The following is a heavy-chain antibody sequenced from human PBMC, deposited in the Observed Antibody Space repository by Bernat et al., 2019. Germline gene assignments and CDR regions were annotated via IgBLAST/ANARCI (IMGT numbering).Heavy chain of an antibody. CDR1: GGSISITSYY. J-gene: IGHJ6*03. D-gene: IGHD4-17*01. CDR3: ARRGGVTTDYYYMDV. CDR2: VYYSGST. V-gene: IGHV4-39*01. Sequence: QMQLEESGPGLVKPSETLSLNCSVSGGSISITSYYWAWIRQPPGEGLEWIGTVYYSGSTNYNPSLKSRATLSVDTSTNQFSLKLSSVTAADTAVYYCARRGGVTTDYYYMDVWGKGTTVTVSS.